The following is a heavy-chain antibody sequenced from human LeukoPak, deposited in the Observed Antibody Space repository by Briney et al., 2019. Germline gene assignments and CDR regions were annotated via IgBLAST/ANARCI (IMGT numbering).Heavy chain of an antibody. J-gene: IGHJ4*02. CDR1: GFTFSSYA. CDR3: GRGRHSTSSGYYFDY. V-gene: IGHV3-23*01. D-gene: IGHD6-6*01. Sequence: PGGSLRLSCAASGFTFSSYAMSWVRQAPGKGLEWVSAISGSGGSTYYADSVKGRFTISRDNSKNTLYLQMNSLRAEDTAVYYCGRGRHSTSSGYYFDYWGQGTLVTVSA. CDR2: ISGSGGST.